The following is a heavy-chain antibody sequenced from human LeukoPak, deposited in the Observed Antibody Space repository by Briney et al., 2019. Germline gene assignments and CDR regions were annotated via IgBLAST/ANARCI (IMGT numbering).Heavy chain of an antibody. Sequence: GGSLRLSCAASGFTFDDYGMSWVRQAPGKGLEWVSGINWNGGSTGYADSVKGRFTISRDNAKNSLYLQMNSLRAEDTALYYCAREGSATVPTIPGYYYYYYMDVWGKGTTVTVSS. J-gene: IGHJ6*03. CDR2: INWNGGST. V-gene: IGHV3-20*04. D-gene: IGHD4-11*01. CDR1: GFTFDDYG. CDR3: AREGSATVPTIPGYYYYYYMDV.